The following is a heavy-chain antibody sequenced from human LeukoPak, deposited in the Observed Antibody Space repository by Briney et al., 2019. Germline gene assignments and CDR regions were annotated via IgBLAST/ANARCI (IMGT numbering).Heavy chain of an antibody. CDR3: ARASTGYSSGWYPNWFDP. V-gene: IGHV3-48*01. D-gene: IGHD6-19*01. CDR2: ISSSSSTI. Sequence: GGSLRLSCAASGFTFSSYSMNWVRQAPGKGLEWVSSISSSSSTIYYADSVKGRFTISRDNAKNSLYLQMNSLRAEDTAVYYCARASTGYSSGWYPNWFDPWGQGTLVTVSS. J-gene: IGHJ5*02. CDR1: GFTFSSYS.